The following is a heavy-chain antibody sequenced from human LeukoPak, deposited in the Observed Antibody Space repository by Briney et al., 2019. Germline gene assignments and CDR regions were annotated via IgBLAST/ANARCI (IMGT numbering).Heavy chain of an antibody. V-gene: IGHV4-59*01. J-gene: IGHJ4*02. D-gene: IGHD6-13*01. CDR1: GGSISSYY. Sequence: SETLSLTCTVSGGSISSYYWSWIRQPPGKGLEWIGYIYYSGSTNYNPSLKNRVTISVDTSKNQFSLKLSSVTAADTAVYYCARDGQLGVQDYWGQGTLVTVSS. CDR3: ARDGQLGVQDY. CDR2: IYYSGST.